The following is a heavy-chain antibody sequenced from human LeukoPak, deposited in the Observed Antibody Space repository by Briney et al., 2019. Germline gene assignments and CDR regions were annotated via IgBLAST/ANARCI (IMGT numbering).Heavy chain of an antibody. D-gene: IGHD3-3*01. J-gene: IGHJ3*02. CDR1: GASISSSY. V-gene: IGHV4-59*08. CDR3: ARRPITIFGVVTAFDI. Sequence: SETLSLTCTVSGASISSSYWSWIRQSPGKGLEWIGSIYHSGSTYYNPSLKSRVTISVDTSKNQFSLKLSSVTAADTAVYYCARRPITIFGVVTAFDIWGQGTMVTVSS. CDR2: IYHSGST.